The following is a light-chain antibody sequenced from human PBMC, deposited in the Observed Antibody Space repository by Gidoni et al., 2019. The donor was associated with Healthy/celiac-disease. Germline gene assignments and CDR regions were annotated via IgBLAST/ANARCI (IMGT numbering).Light chain of an antibody. CDR2: GAS. CDR1: QSVSSSY. Sequence: ENVLTQAQGTLSLSPGERATLSCRASQSVSSSYLAWYQQKPGQAPRLLIYGASSRATGIPDRFSGSVSGTDFTLTISRLEPEDFAVYYCQQYGSSPSFGQGTKAEIK. CDR3: QQYGSSPS. V-gene: IGKV3-20*01. J-gene: IGKJ1*01.